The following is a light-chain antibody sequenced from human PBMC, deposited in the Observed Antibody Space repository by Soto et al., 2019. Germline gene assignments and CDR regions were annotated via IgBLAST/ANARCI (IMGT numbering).Light chain of an antibody. CDR3: QQYNNWPPWT. Sequence: EIVMTQSPATLSVSPGERATLSCRASQSFSSNLAWYQQKPGQAPRLLIYGASTRATGIPARFSGSGSGTEFPLTISSLQSEDFAVYYCQQYNNWPPWTFGQGTKVEIK. V-gene: IGKV3-15*01. J-gene: IGKJ1*01. CDR1: QSFSSN. CDR2: GAS.